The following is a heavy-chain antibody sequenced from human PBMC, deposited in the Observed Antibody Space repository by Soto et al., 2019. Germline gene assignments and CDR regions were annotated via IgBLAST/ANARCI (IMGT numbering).Heavy chain of an antibody. V-gene: IGHV3-21*01. CDR2: ISSSSSYI. CDR3: ARDKVVPSELYYYYVDV. D-gene: IGHD2-2*01. J-gene: IGHJ6*03. Sequence: LRLSCAASGFTFSSYSMNWVRQAPGKGLEWVSTISSSSSYIYYADSVKGRFTISRDNAKNSLYLQMNSLRAEDTAVYYCARDKVVPSELYYYYVDVWGKGTTVTVS. CDR1: GFTFSSYS.